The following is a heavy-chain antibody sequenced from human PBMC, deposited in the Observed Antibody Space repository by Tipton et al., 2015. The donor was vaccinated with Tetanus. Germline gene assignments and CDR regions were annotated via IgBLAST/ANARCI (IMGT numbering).Heavy chain of an antibody. CDR3: ARTPDYYYGMDV. CDR1: GGSISDKKYY. Sequence: TLSLTCTVSGGSISDKKYYWGWIRQPPGKGLEWIASIYFEGSTYYSPSLKSRVTIAVDTSQNLFSLRLNSVTAADTAVYFCARTPDYYYGMDVWGQGTTVTVSS. V-gene: IGHV4-39*02. CDR2: IYFEGST. J-gene: IGHJ6*02.